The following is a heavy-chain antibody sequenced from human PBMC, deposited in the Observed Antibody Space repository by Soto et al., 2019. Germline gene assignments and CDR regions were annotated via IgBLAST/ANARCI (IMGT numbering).Heavy chain of an antibody. V-gene: IGHV1-46*01. CDR1: GYAFTSYH. CDR3: AREVVVAIDDSPFYGMDV. CDR2: INPSGGGT. D-gene: IGHD2-15*01. Sequence: QVQLVQSGAEVKKPGAPMKVSCKASGYAFTSYHINWVRQAPGQGLEWMGIINPSGGGTTYAQKFRGRVTMTSDTSTSTVYMGLSSLRSEDTAVYFCAREVVVAIDDSPFYGMDVWGQGTTVTVSS. J-gene: IGHJ6*02.